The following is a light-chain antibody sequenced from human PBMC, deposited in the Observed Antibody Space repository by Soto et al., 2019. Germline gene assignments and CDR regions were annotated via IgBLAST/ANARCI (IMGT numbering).Light chain of an antibody. V-gene: IGKV1-17*01. CDR1: QGIRNG. J-gene: IGKJ1*01. CDR3: QQYDDWPRT. Sequence: DIQMTQSPSSLSASVGDRVTITCRASQGIRNGLGWYQQKPGKAPKRLIYAASRLESGVPSRFSGSGSGTEFTLAIDSLQSEDFAIYYCQQYDDWPRTFGQGTKVDI. CDR2: AAS.